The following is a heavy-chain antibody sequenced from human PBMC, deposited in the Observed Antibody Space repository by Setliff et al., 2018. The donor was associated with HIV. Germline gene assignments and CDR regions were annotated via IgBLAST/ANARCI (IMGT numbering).Heavy chain of an antibody. CDR3: ARSVAGTRSCGHY. CDR2: INTNTGNP. CDR1: GYSFTSSG. Sequence: GASVKVSCKASGYSFTSSGVSWVRQAPGQGLEWMGWINTNTGNPTYAQGFTGRFVFSLDTSVSTAYLQISSLKAEDTAVYYCARSVAGTRSCGHYWGQGTLVTVSS. D-gene: IGHD6-19*01. V-gene: IGHV7-4-1*02. J-gene: IGHJ4*02.